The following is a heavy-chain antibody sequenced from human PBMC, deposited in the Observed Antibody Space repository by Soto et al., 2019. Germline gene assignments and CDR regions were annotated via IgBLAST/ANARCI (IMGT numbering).Heavy chain of an antibody. CDR3: AKVVGYYDFWSGYYLDY. V-gene: IGHV3-23*01. CDR1: GFTFSSYA. Sequence: GGSLRLSCAASGFTFSSYAMSWVRQAPGKGLEWVSAISGSGGSTYYADSVKGRFTISRDNSKNTLYLQMNSLRAEDTAVYYCAKVVGYYDFWSGYYLDYWGQGTLVTVSS. J-gene: IGHJ4*02. D-gene: IGHD3-3*01. CDR2: ISGSGGST.